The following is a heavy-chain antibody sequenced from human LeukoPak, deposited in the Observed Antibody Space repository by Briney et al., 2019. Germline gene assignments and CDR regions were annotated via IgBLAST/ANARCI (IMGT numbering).Heavy chain of an antibody. CDR2: VNPNSGGT. D-gene: IGHD1-26*01. V-gene: IGHV1-2*02. CDR1: GYTFTGYY. J-gene: IGHJ6*03. CDR3: ARARRGGSYYLDV. Sequence: GASVKVSCKASGYTFTGYYMHWVRQAPGQGLEWMGWVNPNSGGTNYAQKFQGRVTMTRDTSISTAYMELSRLRSDDTAVYYCARARRGGSYYLDVWGKGTTVTVSS.